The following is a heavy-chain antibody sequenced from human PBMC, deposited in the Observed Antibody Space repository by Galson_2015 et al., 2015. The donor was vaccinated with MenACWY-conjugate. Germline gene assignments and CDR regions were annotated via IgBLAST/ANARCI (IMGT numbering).Heavy chain of an antibody. V-gene: IGHV3-23*01. J-gene: IGHJ6*02. Sequence: SLRLSCAASGFTFNTYVMNWVRQAPGKGLEWVSTISDAGGRIYYADSVKGRFTISRDNSRNTLFLQMNSLRADDTAVYFCARSGGMDVWGQGTTVTVSS. CDR3: ARSGGMDV. CDR1: GFTFNTYV. CDR2: ISDAGGRI.